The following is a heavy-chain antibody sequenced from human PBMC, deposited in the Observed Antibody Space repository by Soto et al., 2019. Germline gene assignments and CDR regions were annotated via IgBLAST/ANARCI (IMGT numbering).Heavy chain of an antibody. CDR2: IYYSGST. CDR1: GGSISSYY. J-gene: IGHJ4*02. CDR3: ASSIAVAGLIFDY. Sequence: SETLSLTCTVSGGSISSYYWSWIWQPPGKGLEWIGYIYYSGSTNYNPSLKSRVTISVDTSKNQFSLKLSFVTAADTAVYYCASSIAVAGLIFDYWGQGTLVTVSS. D-gene: IGHD6-19*01. V-gene: IGHV4-59*01.